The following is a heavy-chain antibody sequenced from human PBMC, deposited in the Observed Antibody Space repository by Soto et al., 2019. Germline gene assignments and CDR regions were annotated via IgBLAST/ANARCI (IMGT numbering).Heavy chain of an antibody. CDR2: INHSGST. CDR1: GGSFSGYY. D-gene: IGHD4-4*01. J-gene: IGHJ4*02. CDR3: ASFHDYSNNRIDY. Sequence: TSETLSLTCAVYGGSFSGYYWSWIRQPPGKGLEWIGEINHSGSTNYNPSLKSRVTISVDTSKNQFSLKLSSVTAADTAVYYCASFHDYSNNRIDYWGQGTLVTVSS. V-gene: IGHV4-34*01.